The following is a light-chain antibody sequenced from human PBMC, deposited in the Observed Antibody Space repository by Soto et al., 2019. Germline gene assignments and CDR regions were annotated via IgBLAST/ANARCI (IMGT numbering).Light chain of an antibody. CDR1: FSNIGDNA. V-gene: IGLV1-44*01. CDR2: LND. J-gene: IGLJ1*01. CDR3: AAWDDSLNAL. Sequence: QSVLTHPPSLSATPGQRVNISCSGSFSNIGDNAVNWYQQLPGAAPKLLIYLNDQRPSGVPDRFSGSKSGTSAFLAISGLQSEDEADYYCAAWDDSLNALFGTGTKVTV.